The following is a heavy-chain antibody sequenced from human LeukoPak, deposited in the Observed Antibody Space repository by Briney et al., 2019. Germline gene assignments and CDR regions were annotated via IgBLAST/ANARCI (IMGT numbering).Heavy chain of an antibody. J-gene: IGHJ4*02. CDR1: GGSISSYY. Sequence: SSETLSLTCTVSGGSISSYYWSWIRQPPGKGLEWIGYIYYSGSTNYNPSLKSRVTISVDTSKNQFSLKLSSVTAADTAVYYRARSAPYLLRFLEYHFDYWGQGTLVTVSS. CDR2: IYYSGST. D-gene: IGHD3-3*01. CDR3: ARSAPYLLRFLEYHFDY. V-gene: IGHV4-59*01.